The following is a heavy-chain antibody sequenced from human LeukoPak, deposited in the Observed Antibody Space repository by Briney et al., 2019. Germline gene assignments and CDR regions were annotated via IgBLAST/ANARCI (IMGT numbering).Heavy chain of an antibody. Sequence: ASVKVSCKASGYTFTGYYMHWVRQAPGQGLEWMGWINPNSGGTNYAQKLQGRVTMTTDTSTSAAYMELRSLRSDDTAVYYCARGGGIAASDYWGQGTLVTVSS. D-gene: IGHD6-13*01. CDR2: INPNSGGT. V-gene: IGHV1-2*02. J-gene: IGHJ4*02. CDR1: GYTFTGYY. CDR3: ARGGGIAASDY.